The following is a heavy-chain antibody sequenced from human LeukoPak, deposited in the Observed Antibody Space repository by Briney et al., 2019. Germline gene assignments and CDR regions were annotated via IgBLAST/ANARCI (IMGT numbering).Heavy chain of an antibody. CDR2: INHSGST. CDR3: ARGERLNTMTQGGCAFDI. CDR1: GGSFSGYY. D-gene: IGHD3-22*01. V-gene: IGHV4-34*01. J-gene: IGHJ3*02. Sequence: SETLSLTCAVYGGSFSGYYWSWIRQPPGKGLEWIGEINHSGSTNYNPSLKSRVTISVDTSKNQFSLKLSPVTAADTAVYYCARGERLNTMTQGGCAFDIWGQGTMVTVSS.